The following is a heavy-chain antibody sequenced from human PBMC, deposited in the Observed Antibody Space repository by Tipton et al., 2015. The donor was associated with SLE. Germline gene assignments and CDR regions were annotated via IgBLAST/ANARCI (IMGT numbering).Heavy chain of an antibody. D-gene: IGHD3-3*01. CDR3: ARDLYYDFWSDYAQVQAFDI. J-gene: IGHJ3*02. V-gene: IGHV3-53*05. CDR2: IYTGGNT. Sequence: SLRLSCAASGFSVSSNYMTWVRQAPGKRLEWVSVIYTGGNTDYADSVKGRFTISSDNSMNTLFLQMNSLRVEDTAVYYCARDLYYDFWSDYAQVQAFDIWGQGTMVTVSS. CDR1: GFSVSSNY.